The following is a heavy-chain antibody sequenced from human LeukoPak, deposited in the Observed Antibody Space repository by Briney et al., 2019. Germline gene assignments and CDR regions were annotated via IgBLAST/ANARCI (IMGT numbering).Heavy chain of an antibody. J-gene: IGHJ4*02. Sequence: GGSLRLSCVASGFTVSSNYMSWVRQAPGKGLEWVSVIYSGGSTYYADSVKGRFTISRDNSKNTLYLQMNSLRAEDTAVYYCARDSVRWLQHDYWGQGTLVTVSS. D-gene: IGHD5-24*01. V-gene: IGHV3-53*01. CDR3: ARDSVRWLQHDY. CDR2: IYSGGST. CDR1: GFTVSSNY.